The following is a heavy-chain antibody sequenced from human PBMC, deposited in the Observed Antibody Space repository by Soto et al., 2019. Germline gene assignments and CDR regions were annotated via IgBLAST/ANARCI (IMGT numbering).Heavy chain of an antibody. D-gene: IGHD3-16*01. CDR1: GYSFTNYW. J-gene: IGHJ6*02. CDR2: IYPGDSDT. CDR3: ARHLMTTTYYYYVMDV. Sequence: GESLKISCKGSGYSFTNYWIGWVRQMPGKGLEWMGIIYPGDSDTRYSPSFQGQVTISADKSISTAYLQWSSLKASDTAMYYCARHLMTTTYYYYVMDVWGQGTTVTVSS. V-gene: IGHV5-51*01.